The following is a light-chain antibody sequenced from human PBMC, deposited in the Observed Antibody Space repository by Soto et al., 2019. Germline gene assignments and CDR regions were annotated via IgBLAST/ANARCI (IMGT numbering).Light chain of an antibody. CDR2: AAS. J-gene: IGKJ2*01. Sequence: DIQMNQSPSSLSASVGDRVTITCRASQSISSYLNWYQQKPGKAPKLLIYAASSLQGGVPSRFSGSGSGTDFTLPISSLQPEHFATYYCQQSYSTLQVTFGQGTKLEIK. CDR3: QQSYSTLQVT. CDR1: QSISSY. V-gene: IGKV1-39*01.